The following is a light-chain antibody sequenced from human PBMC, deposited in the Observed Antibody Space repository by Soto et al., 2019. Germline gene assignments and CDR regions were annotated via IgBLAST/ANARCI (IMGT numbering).Light chain of an antibody. Sequence: EIVLTQSPATLSLSPRERATLSCRASQSFDSYLAWYQQKPGKAPRLLIYDASNRATGIPARFSGSGSGTDFTLTISSLEPEDFAVYYCQQRSNWLWTFGQGTKVEIK. CDR1: QSFDSY. J-gene: IGKJ1*01. V-gene: IGKV3-11*01. CDR3: QQRSNWLWT. CDR2: DAS.